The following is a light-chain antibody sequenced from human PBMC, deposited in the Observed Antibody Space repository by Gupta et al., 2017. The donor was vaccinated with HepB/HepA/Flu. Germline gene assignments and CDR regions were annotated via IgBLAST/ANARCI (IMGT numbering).Light chain of an antibody. J-gene: IGKJ4*01. Sequence: EIVLTQSPANLSLSPGERATLSCRASQSVSRNSAWYQQKPGQAPRLLIYDASNRATGIPARFSGSGSGTDFTLTISSLEPEDFAVYYCQHRSNWPLTFGGGTKVEIK. CDR3: QHRSNWPLT. CDR1: QSVSRN. V-gene: IGKV3-11*01. CDR2: DAS.